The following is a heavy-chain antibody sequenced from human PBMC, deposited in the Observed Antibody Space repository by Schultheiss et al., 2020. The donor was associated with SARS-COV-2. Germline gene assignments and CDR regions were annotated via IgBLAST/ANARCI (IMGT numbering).Heavy chain of an antibody. CDR3: ARHGQLCSGGSCYPVFDY. V-gene: IGHV4-4*07. CDR2: IYTSGST. D-gene: IGHD2-15*01. CDR1: GGSISSYY. Sequence: SETLSLTCTVSGGSISSYYWSWIRQPAGKGLEWIGRIYTSGSTNYNPSIKSRVTISVDTSKNQFSLKLSSVTAADTAVYYCARHGQLCSGGSCYPVFDYWGQGTLVTVSS. J-gene: IGHJ4*02.